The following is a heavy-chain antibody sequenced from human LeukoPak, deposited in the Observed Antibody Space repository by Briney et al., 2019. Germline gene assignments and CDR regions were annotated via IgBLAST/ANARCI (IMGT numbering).Heavy chain of an antibody. D-gene: IGHD3/OR15-3a*01. V-gene: IGHV3-30*04. CDR2: ISYDGSNK. CDR1: GFTFSSYA. J-gene: IGHJ3*02. Sequence: PGRSLRLSCAASGFTFSSYAMHWVRQAPGKGLEWVAVISYDGSNKYYADSVKGRFTISRDNSKNTLYLQMNSLRAEDTAVYYCASGGTGAFDTWGQGTMVTVSS. CDR3: ASGGTGAFDT.